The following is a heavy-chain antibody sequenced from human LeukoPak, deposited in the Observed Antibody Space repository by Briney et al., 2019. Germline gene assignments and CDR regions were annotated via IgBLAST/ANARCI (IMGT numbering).Heavy chain of an antibody. J-gene: IGHJ3*02. CDR3: PRDPTYYDILAGYYKSGAFDI. Sequence: PSETLSLTCTVSGGSISSYYWSWIRQPPGKGLEWIGYIYYSGSTNYNPSLKSRVTISVDTSKNQFSLKLNSVTAADTAVYYCPRDPTYYDILAGYYKSGAFDIWGEGAMVTVSS. CDR2: IYYSGST. CDR1: GGSISSYY. V-gene: IGHV4-59*12. D-gene: IGHD3-9*01.